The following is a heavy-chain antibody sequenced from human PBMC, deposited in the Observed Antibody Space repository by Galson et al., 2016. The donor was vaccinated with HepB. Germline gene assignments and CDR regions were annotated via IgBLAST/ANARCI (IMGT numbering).Heavy chain of an antibody. CDR2: VNQDETEK. Sequence: SLRLSCAASGFTFRSYWMSWVRQAPGKGLQWVANVNQDETEKYYLDSVKGRFTISRDNVKASVYLQMNSLRVEDKAVYYCARRADTQRRIAGWGWGMDVWGRGTTVTVSS. J-gene: IGHJ6*02. D-gene: IGHD6-19*01. V-gene: IGHV3-7*01. CDR3: ARRADTQRRIAGWGWGMDV. CDR1: GFTFRSYW.